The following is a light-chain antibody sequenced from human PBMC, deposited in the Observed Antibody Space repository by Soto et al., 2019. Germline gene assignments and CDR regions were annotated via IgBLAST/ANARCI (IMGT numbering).Light chain of an antibody. CDR3: GSWYRSRSSWV. J-gene: IGLJ3*02. CDR1: SSNIGGNY. Sequence: QSVLTQPPSVSAAPGQKVTISCSGSSSNIGGNYVSWYQQLPGTAPKLLIYEDDKRPSAIPDRCSGSKSGTSATLLITGVQHGDEADDYCGSWYRSRSSWVFGGGTKVTVL. CDR2: EDD. V-gene: IGLV1-51*02.